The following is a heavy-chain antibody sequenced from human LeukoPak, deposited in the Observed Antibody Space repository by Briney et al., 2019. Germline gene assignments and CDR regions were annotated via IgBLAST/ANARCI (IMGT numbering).Heavy chain of an antibody. CDR3: ASLGRYYYGSGSPNSDY. CDR1: GGTFSSYA. V-gene: IGHV1-69*13. CDR2: IIPIFGTA. J-gene: IGHJ4*02. Sequence: SVKVSCKASGGTFSSYAISWVRQAPGQGLEWMGGIIPIFGTANYAQKFQGRVTITADESTSTAYMELSSLRSEDTAVYYCASLGRYYYGSGSPNSDYWGQGTLVTVSS. D-gene: IGHD3-10*01.